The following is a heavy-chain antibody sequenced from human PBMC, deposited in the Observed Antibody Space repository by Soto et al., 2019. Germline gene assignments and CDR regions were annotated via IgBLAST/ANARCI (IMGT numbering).Heavy chain of an antibody. D-gene: IGHD3-22*01. V-gene: IGHV3-33*01. J-gene: IGHJ4*02. CDR1: GFTFSSYD. CDR3: ASTYYDSRGPGY. Sequence: QVQPVESGGGVVQPGRSLRLSCAASGFTFSSYDMHWVRQAPGKGLEWVAVIWYDGSNKYYADSVKGRFTISRDNSKNTLYLQMNSLRAEDTAVYYCASTYYDSRGPGYWGQGTLVTVSS. CDR2: IWYDGSNK.